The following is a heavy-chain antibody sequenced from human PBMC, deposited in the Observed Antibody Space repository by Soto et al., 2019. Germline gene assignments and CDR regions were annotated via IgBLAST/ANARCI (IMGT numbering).Heavy chain of an antibody. CDR3: ARPLDYYYSGMDV. CDR2: ISVYNGNT. Sequence: ASVKVSCKASGYTFSSRGISWVRQAPGHGLEWMGWISVYNGNTNYAQKLRGRVTMTTDTSTGTAYMELRSLRSGDTAVYYCARPLDYYYSGMDVWGQGTTVTVSS. V-gene: IGHV1-18*01. CDR1: GYTFSSRG. J-gene: IGHJ6*02.